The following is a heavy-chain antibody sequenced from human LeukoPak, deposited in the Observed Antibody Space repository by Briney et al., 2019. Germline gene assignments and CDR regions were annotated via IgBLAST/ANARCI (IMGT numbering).Heavy chain of an antibody. CDR1: GFPFSSYG. Sequence: QPGGSLRLSCAASGFPFSSYGMGWVRQAPGKGLEWVSGISGGGATTYYADSVKGRFTISRDNSKNTLHLDMSSLRAVDTAEYYCAKTFGWPFYFDYWGQGTLVTVSS. V-gene: IGHV3-23*01. D-gene: IGHD2/OR15-2a*01. J-gene: IGHJ4*02. CDR3: AKTFGWPFYFDY. CDR2: ISGGGATT.